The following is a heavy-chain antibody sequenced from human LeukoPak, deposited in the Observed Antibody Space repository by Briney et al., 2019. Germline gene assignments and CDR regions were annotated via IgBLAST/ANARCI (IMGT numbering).Heavy chain of an antibody. D-gene: IGHD3-3*01. Sequence: GGSLRLSCAASGFTFSSYAMHWVRQAPGKGLEWVAVMSYAGNNEYYADSVKGRFTISRDNSKNTLYLQMNSLRAEDTAVYYCAKGDFGVWYFDYWGQGTLVTVSS. J-gene: IGHJ4*02. CDR1: GFTFSSYA. CDR2: MSYAGNNE. V-gene: IGHV3-30-3*01. CDR3: AKGDFGVWYFDY.